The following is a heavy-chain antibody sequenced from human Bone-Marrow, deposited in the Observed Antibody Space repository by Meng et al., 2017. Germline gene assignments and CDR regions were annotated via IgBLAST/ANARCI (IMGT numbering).Heavy chain of an antibody. CDR3: ARGVVGAPCD. V-gene: IGHV1-2*06. CDR1: GYTFTSYE. D-gene: IGHD1-26*01. CDR2: INPNSGGT. J-gene: IGHJ4*02. Sequence: QVQLVQSGDEVKKPGASVKVSFKASGYTFTSYEINWVRQAPGQGLEWMGRINPNSGGTNYAQKFQGRVTMTRDTSISTAYMELSRLRSDDTAVYYCARGVVGAPCDWGQGTLVTVSS.